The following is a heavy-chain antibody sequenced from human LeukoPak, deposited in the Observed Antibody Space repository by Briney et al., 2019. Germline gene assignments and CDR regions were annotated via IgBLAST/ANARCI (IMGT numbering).Heavy chain of an antibody. CDR1: GFTFSSYG. CDR3: ASNSGPVNY. D-gene: IGHD5-12*01. CDR2: ISYDGSNK. V-gene: IGHV3-30*03. J-gene: IGHJ4*02. Sequence: GGSLRLSCAASGFTFSSYGMHWVRQAPGKGLEWVAVISYDGSNKYYADSVKGRFTISRDNSKNTLYLQMNSLRAEDTAVYYCASNSGPVNYWGQGTLVTVSS.